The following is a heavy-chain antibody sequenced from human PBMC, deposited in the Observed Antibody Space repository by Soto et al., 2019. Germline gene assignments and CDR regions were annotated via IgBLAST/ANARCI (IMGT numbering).Heavy chain of an antibody. CDR2: INPSSGGT. J-gene: IGHJ4*02. D-gene: IGHD6-19*01. CDR3: ARGYVSGWLRNDY. Sequence: ASVKVSCKASGYTSTIYSMLWVLQAPGQGLEWMGIINPSSGGTSYAQKFQGRVTMTRDTSTSTTYMELSSLTSDDTAVYYCARGYVSGWLRNDYWGQGTLVTVSS. CDR1: GYTSTIYS. V-gene: IGHV1-46*03.